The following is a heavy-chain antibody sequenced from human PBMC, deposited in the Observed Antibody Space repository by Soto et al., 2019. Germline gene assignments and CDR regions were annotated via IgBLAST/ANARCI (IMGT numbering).Heavy chain of an antibody. CDR3: AHRALYYDSSGYYYTKIQYFDY. J-gene: IGHJ4*02. V-gene: IGHV2-5*02. D-gene: IGHD3-22*01. CDR1: GFSFSTSGVG. Sequence: QITLKESGPPLVKPTQTLTLTCTFSGFSFSTSGVGVGWIRQPPGKALEWLALIYWDDDKRYSPSLKSRLTISKDTSKNQVVLTMTNMDPVDTATYYCAHRALYYDSSGYYYTKIQYFDYWGQGTLVTVSS. CDR2: IYWDDDK.